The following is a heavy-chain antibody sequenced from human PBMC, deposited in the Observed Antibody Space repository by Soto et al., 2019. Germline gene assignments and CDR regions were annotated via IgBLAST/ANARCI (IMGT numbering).Heavy chain of an antibody. CDR2: ISYDGSNK. J-gene: IGHJ4*02. D-gene: IGHD5-12*01. Sequence: QVQLVESGGGVVQPGRSLRLSCAASGFTFSSYGMHWVRQAPGKGLEWVAVISYDGSNKYYADSVKGRFTISRDNSKNTQYLQMNSLRAEDTAVYYCEKEGNKWLRSPDFDYWGQGTLVTVSS. CDR3: EKEGNKWLRSPDFDY. V-gene: IGHV3-30*18. CDR1: GFTFSSYG.